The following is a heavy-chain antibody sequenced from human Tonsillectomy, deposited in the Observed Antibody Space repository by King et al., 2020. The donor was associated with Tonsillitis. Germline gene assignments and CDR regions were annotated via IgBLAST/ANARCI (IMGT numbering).Heavy chain of an antibody. CDR2: ISYDGSNK. V-gene: IGHV3-30*04. D-gene: IGHD3-16*01. CDR1: GFTFSSYA. Sequence: VQLVESGGGVVQPGRSLRLSCAASGFTFSSYAMHWVRQAPGKGLEWVAVISYDGSNKYYADSVKGRFTISRDNSKNTLYLQMNSLRAEDTAVYYCARAASYDYVWGSEGFDYWGQGTLVTVSS. CDR3: ARAASYDYVWGSEGFDY. J-gene: IGHJ4*02.